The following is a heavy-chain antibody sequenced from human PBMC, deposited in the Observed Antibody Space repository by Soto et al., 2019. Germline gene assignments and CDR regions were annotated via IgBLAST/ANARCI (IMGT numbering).Heavy chain of an antibody. J-gene: IGHJ4*02. CDR1: GYTFSTYA. CDR3: AKGTVPASIRRDYFDY. CDR2: ISVSGDST. Sequence: GGTLSLSCAASGYTFSTYAISGGRQDPGKGLEWVSAISVSGDSTYYADSVKGRFTISRDNSKNTLYLQMNSLRAEDTAVYYCAKGTVPASIRRDYFDYWGQGTLVTVSS. D-gene: IGHD2-2*02. V-gene: IGHV3-23*01.